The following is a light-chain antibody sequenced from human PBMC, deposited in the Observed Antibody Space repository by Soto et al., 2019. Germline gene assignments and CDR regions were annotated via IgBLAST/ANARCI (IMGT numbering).Light chain of an antibody. CDR3: QQYYSYPYT. CDR1: QSISSW. V-gene: IGKV1-5*03. J-gene: IGKJ2*01. CDR2: KAS. Sequence: DIQMTQSPSTLSASVGDRVTITCRAGQSISSWLAWYRQTPGKAPELLIYKASILESGVPSRFSGSGSGTEFTLTISSLQPDDFATYYCQQYYSYPYTFGQGTKLEIK.